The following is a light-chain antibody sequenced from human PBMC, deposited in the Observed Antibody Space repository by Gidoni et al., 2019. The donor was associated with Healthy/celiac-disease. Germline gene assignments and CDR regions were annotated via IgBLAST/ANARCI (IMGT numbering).Light chain of an antibody. Sequence: EIVLTQSPATLSLSPGESATLSCRASQSVSSYLAWYQQKPGQAPRLLIYDASNRATGIPARFSGSGSGTDFTLTISSLGPEDFAVYYCQQRSNWPITFXXXTRLEIK. V-gene: IGKV3-11*01. CDR3: QQRSNWPIT. CDR1: QSVSSY. CDR2: DAS. J-gene: IGKJ5*01.